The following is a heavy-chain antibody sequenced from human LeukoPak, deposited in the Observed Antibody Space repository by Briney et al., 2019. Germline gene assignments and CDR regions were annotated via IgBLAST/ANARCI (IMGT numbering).Heavy chain of an antibody. CDR1: GGSISSSSYY. D-gene: IGHD3-22*01. J-gene: IGHJ4*02. V-gene: IGHV4-39*01. CDR3: ARISRGYYYGWLWYYFDY. CDR2: IYYSGST. Sequence: YPSETLSLTCTVSGGSISSSSYYWGWIRQPPGKGLEWIGSIYYSGSTYYNPSLKSRVTISVDTSKNQFSLKLSSVTAAETAVYYCARISRGYYYGWLWYYFDYWGQGTLVTVSS.